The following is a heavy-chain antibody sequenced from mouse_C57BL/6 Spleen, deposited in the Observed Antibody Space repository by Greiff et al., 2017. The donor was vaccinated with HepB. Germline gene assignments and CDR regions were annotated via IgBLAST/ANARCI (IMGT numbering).Heavy chain of an antibody. CDR2: IDPSDSYT. V-gene: IGHV1-69*01. D-gene: IGHD2-3*01. CDR3: ARRGWLPLDY. Sequence: QVQLKQPGAELVMPGASVKLSCKASGYTFTSYWMHWVKQRPGQGLEWIGEIDPSDSYTNYNQKFKGKSTLTVDKSSSTAYMQLSSLTSEDSAVYYCARRGWLPLDYWGQGTTLTVSS. J-gene: IGHJ2*01. CDR1: GYTFTSYW.